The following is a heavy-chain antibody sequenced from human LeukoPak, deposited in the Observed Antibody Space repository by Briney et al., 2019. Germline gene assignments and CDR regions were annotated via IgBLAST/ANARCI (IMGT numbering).Heavy chain of an antibody. V-gene: IGHV4-59*08. J-gene: IGHJ2*01. CDR3: ARLTYYYDSSGSDL. CDR2: MLYSGST. CDR1: GASISNFY. Sequence: SETLSLTCTVSGASISNFYWSWIRQAPGQGLEWIGYMLYSGSTNQKPSLRSRVTISVDTSKNQVSLKLSSVTAADTAVYYCARLTYYYDSSGSDLWGRGTLVTVSS. D-gene: IGHD3-22*01.